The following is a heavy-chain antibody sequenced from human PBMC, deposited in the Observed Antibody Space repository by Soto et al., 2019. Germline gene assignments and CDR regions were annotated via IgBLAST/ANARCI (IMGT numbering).Heavy chain of an antibody. V-gene: IGHV4-4*02. CDR2: IYHSGST. J-gene: IGHJ6*02. CDR1: GGSISSSNW. Sequence: QVQLQESGPGLVKPSGTLSLTCAVSGGSISSSNWWSWVRQPPGKGLEWIGEIYHSGSTNYNPSLKSRVTISVDKSKNQFSLKLSSVTAADTAVYYCARVVVVAATYYYYGMDVWGQGTTVTVSS. D-gene: IGHD2-15*01. CDR3: ARVVVVAATYYYYGMDV.